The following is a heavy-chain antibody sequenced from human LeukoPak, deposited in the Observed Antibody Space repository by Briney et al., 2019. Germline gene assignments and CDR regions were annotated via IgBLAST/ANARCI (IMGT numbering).Heavy chain of an antibody. D-gene: IGHD3-9*01. CDR1: GGSFSGYY. Sequence: SETLSLPCAVYGGSFSGYYWSWIRQPPGKGLEWIGEINHSGSTNYNPSLKSRVTISVDTSKNQFSLKLSSVTAADTAVYYCAREGKLRYFDWLPLRRVFDYWGQGTLVTVSS. J-gene: IGHJ4*02. V-gene: IGHV4-34*01. CDR3: AREGKLRYFDWLPLRRVFDY. CDR2: INHSGST.